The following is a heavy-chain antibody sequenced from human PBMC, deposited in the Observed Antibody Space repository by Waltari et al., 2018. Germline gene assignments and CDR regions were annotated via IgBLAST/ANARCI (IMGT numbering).Heavy chain of an antibody. CDR1: GFIFSIYW. CDR2: INTDGTIT. V-gene: IGHV3-74*01. Sequence: EVQLVESGGGSVQPGGYLVLSCAASGFIFSIYWMHWVRQAPGKGLVSVSHINTDGTITGYADSVKGRFTISRDNAKNTLFLQMDSLTAEDTAVYYCVLYSSSFLGDCWGQGTLVTVSS. D-gene: IGHD6-13*01. J-gene: IGHJ4*02. CDR3: VLYSSSFLGDC.